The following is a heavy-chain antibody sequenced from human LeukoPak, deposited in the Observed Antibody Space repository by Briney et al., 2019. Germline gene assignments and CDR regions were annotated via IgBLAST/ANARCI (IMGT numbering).Heavy chain of an antibody. CDR2: INWNGGST. Sequence: GGSLRLSCAASGFTFSSYAMSWDRQAPGKGLEWVSGINWNGGSTGYADSVKGRFTISRDNAKNSLYLQMNSLRAEDTALYYCARDRSMTHFDYWGQGTLVTVSS. CDR1: GFTFSSYA. V-gene: IGHV3-20*04. CDR3: ARDRSMTHFDY. J-gene: IGHJ4*02.